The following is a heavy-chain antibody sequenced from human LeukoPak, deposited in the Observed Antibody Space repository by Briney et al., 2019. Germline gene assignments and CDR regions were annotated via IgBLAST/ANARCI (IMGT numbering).Heavy chain of an antibody. CDR3: ARGGSRTYGMDV. D-gene: IGHD1-26*01. CDR2: ISSSSSYI. J-gene: IGHJ6*02. Sequence: GGSLRLSCAASGFTFSSYSMNWVRQAPGKGLEWVSSISSSSSYIYYADSVKGRFTISRDNAKNSLYPQMNRLRAEDTAVYYCARGGSRTYGMDVWGQGTTVTVSS. V-gene: IGHV3-21*01. CDR1: GFTFSSYS.